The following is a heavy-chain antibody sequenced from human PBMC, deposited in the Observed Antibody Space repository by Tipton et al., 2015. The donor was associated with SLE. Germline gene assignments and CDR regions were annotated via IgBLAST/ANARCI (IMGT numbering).Heavy chain of an antibody. V-gene: IGHV3-74*01. J-gene: IGHJ6*02. CDR3: ARGPHWYYDMDV. CDR1: GFTFSNSW. D-gene: IGHD1-1*01. CDR2: ISDGSST. Sequence: SLRLSCAASGFTFSNSWMHWVRQAPGKGLVWVSRISDGSSTIYADSVKGRFTISRDNAKNTLYLQMNSLRAEDTAVYYCARGPHWYYDMDVWGQGTTVTVSS.